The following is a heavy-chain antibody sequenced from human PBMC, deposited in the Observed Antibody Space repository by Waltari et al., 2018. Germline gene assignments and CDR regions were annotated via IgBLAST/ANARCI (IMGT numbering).Heavy chain of an antibody. D-gene: IGHD3-9*01. V-gene: IGHV3-21*01. CDR3: AREWGVMVGTAGYYFDY. Sequence: EVQLVGSGGGLVTPGVSLRLSCAASGFPFRSYTRKGVRQAPGKGLEWGSSISSGSSYIFDADSVKGRFTISRDNAKNSLYLQMNSLRVEDTAVYYCAREWGVMVGTAGYYFDYWGQGSLVTVSS. CDR2: ISSGSSYI. J-gene: IGHJ4*02. CDR1: GFPFRSYT.